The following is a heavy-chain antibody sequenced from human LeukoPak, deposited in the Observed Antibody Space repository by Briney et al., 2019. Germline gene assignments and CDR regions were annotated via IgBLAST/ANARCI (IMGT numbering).Heavy chain of an antibody. Sequence: GASVKVSCTASGGTFSSYAISWVRQAPGQGLEWMGGIIPIFGTANYAQKFQGRVTITADESTSTAYMELSSLRSEDTAVYYCARGGNGYGYDYWGQGTLVTVSS. V-gene: IGHV1-69*13. D-gene: IGHD5-18*01. CDR1: GGTFSSYA. J-gene: IGHJ4*02. CDR2: IIPIFGTA. CDR3: ARGGNGYGYDY.